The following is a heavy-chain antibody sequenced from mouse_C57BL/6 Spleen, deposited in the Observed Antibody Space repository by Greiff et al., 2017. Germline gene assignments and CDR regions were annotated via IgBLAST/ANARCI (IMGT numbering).Heavy chain of an antibody. CDR3: ARRYQDSSGPWCAY. Sequence: QVQLQQPGAELVKPGASVKLSCKASGYTFTSYWMHWVKQRPGQGLEWIGMIHPNSGSTNYNEKFKSKATLTVDKSSITAYMQLSSLTSEDSAVDYCARRYQDSSGPWCAYWGQGTRVTVSA. J-gene: IGHJ3*01. D-gene: IGHD3-2*02. CDR1: GYTFTSYW. CDR2: IHPNSGST. V-gene: IGHV1-64*01.